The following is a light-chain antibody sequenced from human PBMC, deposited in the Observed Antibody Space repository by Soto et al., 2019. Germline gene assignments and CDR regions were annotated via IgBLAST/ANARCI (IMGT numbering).Light chain of an antibody. Sequence: EIVLTQSPGTLSLSPGERTTLSCRASQSISSSYLAWYQQKPGQAPRLLVYSASSRATGIPDRFSGSGSGTDFTLTISRLEPEDFALYYCQQYSSTFWTLGQGTKVEIK. CDR3: QQYSSTFWT. CDR1: QSISSSY. J-gene: IGKJ1*01. V-gene: IGKV3-20*01. CDR2: SAS.